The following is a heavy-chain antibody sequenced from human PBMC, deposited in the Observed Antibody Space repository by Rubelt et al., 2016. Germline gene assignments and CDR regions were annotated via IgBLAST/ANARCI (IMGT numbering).Heavy chain of an antibody. CDR1: GYTFTSYG. Sequence: QVQLVQSGAEVKKPGASVKVSCKASGYTFTSYGISWVRQAPGQGLEWMGWISAYKGNTNFAQKLPGRVTRTTDTSTSTAYMELRSLRSDDTAVYYCAREARKYRSGYYYYYGMDVWGQGTTVTVSS. CDR3: AREARKYRSGYYYYYGMDV. CDR2: ISAYKGNT. D-gene: IGHD6-19*01. J-gene: IGHJ6*02. V-gene: IGHV1-18*01.